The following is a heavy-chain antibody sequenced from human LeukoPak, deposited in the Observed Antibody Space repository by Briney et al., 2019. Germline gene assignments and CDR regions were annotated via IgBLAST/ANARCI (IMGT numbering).Heavy chain of an antibody. CDR1: GYSFTSYW. CDR3: ATHSGSYFYYFDN. V-gene: IGHV5-51*01. D-gene: IGHD1-26*01. Sequence: GESLKISCKGSGYSFTSYWIAWVRQMPGKGLEWMGIIYPGDPDTRYSPSFQGQVTISADKSISTAYLQWSSLKASDTAMYYCATHSGSYFYYFDNWGQGTLVTVSS. J-gene: IGHJ4*02. CDR2: IYPGDPDT.